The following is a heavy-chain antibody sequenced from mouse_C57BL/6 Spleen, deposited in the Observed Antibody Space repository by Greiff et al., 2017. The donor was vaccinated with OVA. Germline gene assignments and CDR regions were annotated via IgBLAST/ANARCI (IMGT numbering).Heavy chain of an antibody. V-gene: IGHV2-5*01. Sequence: QVQLKESGPGLVQPSQSLSITCTVSGFSLTSYGFPWVRQSPGKGLEWLGWIWGGGGTDYNAAFMSRLSITKDNAKSQVFFKMNSLQADDTAIYYCANDGYGDWFAYWGQGTLVTVSA. CDR2: IWGGGGT. D-gene: IGHD2-3*01. CDR3: ANDGYGDWFAY. J-gene: IGHJ3*01. CDR1: GFSLTSYG.